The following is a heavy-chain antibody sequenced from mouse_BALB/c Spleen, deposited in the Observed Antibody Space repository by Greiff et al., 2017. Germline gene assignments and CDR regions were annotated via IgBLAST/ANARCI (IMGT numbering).Heavy chain of an antibody. V-gene: IGHV5-6-3*01. CDR2: INSNGGST. D-gene: IGHD2-13*01. CDR1: GFTFSSYG. Sequence: EVQLQESGGGLVQPGGSLKLSCAASGFTFSSYGMSWVRQTPDKRLELVATINSNGGSTYYPDSVKGRFTISRDNAKNTLYLQMSSLKSEDTAMYYCARDRGDDSEGSWFAYWGQGTLVTVSA. CDR3: ARDRGDDSEGSWFAY. J-gene: IGHJ3*01.